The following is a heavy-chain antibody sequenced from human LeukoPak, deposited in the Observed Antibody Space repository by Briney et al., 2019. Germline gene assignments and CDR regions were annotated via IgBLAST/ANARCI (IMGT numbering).Heavy chain of an antibody. Sequence: GSLRLSSAPSGLTFADYAIGSVCDSPRKGLWWGFGINWNAGSTGYADSVKGPFTISRDNAKNSLYLQMNSMRAEDTALYYCARDMETYYFYYWGQGTLVTVSS. CDR3: ARDMETYYFYY. D-gene: IGHD1-1*01. V-gene: IGHV3-20*03. CDR1: GLTFADYA. CDR2: INWNAGST. J-gene: IGHJ4*02.